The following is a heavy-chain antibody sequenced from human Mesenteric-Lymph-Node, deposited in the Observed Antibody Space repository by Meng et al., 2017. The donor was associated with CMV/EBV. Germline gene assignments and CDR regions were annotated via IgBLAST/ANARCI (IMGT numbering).Heavy chain of an antibody. CDR3: ARVPPGTGYSSGWYILDY. J-gene: IGHJ4*02. CDR2: SNAGNGNT. D-gene: IGHD6-19*01. Sequence: ASVKVSCKASGYTFTSYAMHWVRQAPGQRLEWMGWSNAGNGNTKYSQEFQGRVTITRDTSASTAYMELSSLRSEDMAVYYCARVPPGTGYSSGWYILDYWGQGTLVTVSS. CDR1: GYTFTSYA. V-gene: IGHV1-3*02.